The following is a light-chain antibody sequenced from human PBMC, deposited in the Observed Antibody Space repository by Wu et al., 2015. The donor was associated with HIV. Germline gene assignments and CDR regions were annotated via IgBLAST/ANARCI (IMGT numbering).Light chain of an antibody. CDR1: QSVSSSY. J-gene: IGKJ2*01. CDR2: GAS. V-gene: IGKV3-20*01. Sequence: EIVLTQSPGTLSLSPGERATLSCRASQSVSSSYLAWYQQKPGQAPRLFIYGASSRATGIPDRFSGSGSGTDFTLTISRLEPEDFAVYYCQHYGTSPYTFGQGTKLEIK. CDR3: QHYGTSPYT.